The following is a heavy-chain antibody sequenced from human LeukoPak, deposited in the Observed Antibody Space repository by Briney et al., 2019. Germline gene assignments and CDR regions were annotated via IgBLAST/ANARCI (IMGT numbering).Heavy chain of an antibody. V-gene: IGHV3-48*03. Sequence: PGGSLRLSCAASGFTFSSHEMNWVRQAPGKGLEWVSYISTSGSSIYYADSVKGRFTISRDNANNLLYLQMSSLRAEDTAVYSCARDRDTAYLRADYWGQGTLVSVS. J-gene: IGHJ4*02. CDR1: GFTFSSHE. CDR2: ISTSGSSI. D-gene: IGHD5-18*01. CDR3: ARDRDTAYLRADY.